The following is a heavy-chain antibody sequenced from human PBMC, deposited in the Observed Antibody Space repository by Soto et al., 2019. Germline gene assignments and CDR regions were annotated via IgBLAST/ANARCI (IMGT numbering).Heavy chain of an antibody. CDR3: ARGVGGPLYYYYYGMDV. J-gene: IGHJ6*02. CDR2: IYPGDSDT. V-gene: IGHV5-51*01. Sequence: GESLKISGKGSGYSFTIYCIGWVLQMPWKGLEWMGIIYPGDSDTRYSPSFQGQVTISADKSISTAYLQWSSLKASDTAMYYCARGVGGPLYYYYYGMDVWGQGTTVTVSS. CDR1: GYSFTIYC. D-gene: IGHD2-15*01.